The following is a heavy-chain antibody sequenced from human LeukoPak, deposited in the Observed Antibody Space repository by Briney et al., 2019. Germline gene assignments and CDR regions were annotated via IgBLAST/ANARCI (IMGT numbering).Heavy chain of an antibody. D-gene: IGHD6-19*01. J-gene: IGHJ4*02. CDR1: GYTFINYY. Sequence: ASVKVSCKASGYTFINYYIHWVRQAPGQGLEWMGRINLSGDSVIYAQKFQGRVTLTRDTSITTAHMELSSLRSEDTAVYYCVRGRITVAMYYFDSWGQGALVTVSS. V-gene: IGHV1-46*01. CDR3: VRGRITVAMYYFDS. CDR2: INLSGDSV.